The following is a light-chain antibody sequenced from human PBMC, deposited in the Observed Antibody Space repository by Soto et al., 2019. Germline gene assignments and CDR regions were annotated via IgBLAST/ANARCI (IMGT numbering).Light chain of an antibody. CDR3: QQGSNWPPWT. CDR1: QSVSSY. V-gene: IGKV3-11*01. CDR2: DAS. J-gene: IGKJ1*01. Sequence: EIVLTQSPATLSLSPGERATLSCRASQSVSSYLAWYQQKPGQAPRLLIYDASNRATGIPARFSGSGSGTDFTLTISSLEPEDFAVYYCQQGSNWPPWTFGQGTKV.